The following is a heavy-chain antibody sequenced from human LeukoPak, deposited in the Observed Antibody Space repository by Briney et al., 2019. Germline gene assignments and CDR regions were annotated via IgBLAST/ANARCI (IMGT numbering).Heavy chain of an antibody. CDR2: ISISSSSK. J-gene: IGHJ5*02. V-gene: IGHV3-48*01. CDR1: GFTFSDYD. Sequence: PGGSLRLSCAASGFTFSDYDMNWVRQAPGKGLEWVSYISISSSSKYYADSVKGRFTISRDNAKNSLYLQMNSLGAEDTAVYYCARGPPLFDPWGQGTLVTVSS. CDR3: ARGPPLFDP.